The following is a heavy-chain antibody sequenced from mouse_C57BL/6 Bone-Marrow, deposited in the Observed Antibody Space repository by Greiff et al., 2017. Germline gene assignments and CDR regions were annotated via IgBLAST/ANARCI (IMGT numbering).Heavy chain of an antibody. V-gene: IGHV5-4*03. Sequence: EVKVVESGGGLVKPGGSLKLSCAASGFTFSSYAMSWVRQTPEKRLEWVATISDGGSYTYYPDNVKGRFTISRDNAKNNLYLQMSHLKSEDTAMYYCARAIYYGSRTGYYAMDYWGQGTSVTVSS. J-gene: IGHJ4*01. CDR3: ARAIYYGSRTGYYAMDY. CDR1: GFTFSSYA. CDR2: ISDGGSYT. D-gene: IGHD1-1*01.